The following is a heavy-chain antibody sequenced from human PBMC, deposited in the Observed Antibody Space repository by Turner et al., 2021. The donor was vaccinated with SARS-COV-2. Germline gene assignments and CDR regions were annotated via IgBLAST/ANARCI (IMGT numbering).Heavy chain of an antibody. CDR2: SNGDGSST. CDR1: GFSFGNYW. J-gene: IGHJ6*02. CDR3: AKRENGLGV. Sequence: EVQLVASGGGLVQPGGSLSPSCAASGFSFGNYWMHWVRQAPGKGLVWGSRSNGDGSSTTYADSVKGRFTVSRDNANNALYLQMSSLRAEDTAVYDCAKRENGLGVWGQGTTVTVSS. V-gene: IGHV3-74*01.